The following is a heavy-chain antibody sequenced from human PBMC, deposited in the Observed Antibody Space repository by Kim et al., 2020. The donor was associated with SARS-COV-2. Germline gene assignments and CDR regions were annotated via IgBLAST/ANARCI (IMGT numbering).Heavy chain of an antibody. J-gene: IGHJ4*02. D-gene: IGHD2-2*01. CDR2: IYNSGST. CDR3: ARHSRILVVPAAILA. V-gene: IGHV4-39*01. CDR1: GGSISSSSYY. Sequence: SETLSLTCTVSGGSISSSSYYWGWIRQPPGKGLEWIGSIYNSGSTYYNPSLKSRVTISVDTSKNQFSLKLSSVTAADTAVYYCARHSRILVVPAAILAWGQGTLVTVSS.